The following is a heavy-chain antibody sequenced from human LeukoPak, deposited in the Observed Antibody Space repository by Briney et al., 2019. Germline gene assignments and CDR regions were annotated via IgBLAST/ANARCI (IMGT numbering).Heavy chain of an antibody. D-gene: IGHD3-22*01. CDR1: GFSLRAYD. CDR3: AKGHPPYSLVVITGRYFDY. CDR2: INGGGDIM. Sequence: GGSLRLSCAASGFSLRAYDLIWVRQAPGKGLDWVSIINGGGDIMMYEDSVKGRFTISRDNSKNTLYLQMNSLRAEDTAVYYCAKGHPPYSLVVITGRYFDYWGQGTLVTVSS. V-gene: IGHV3-23*01. J-gene: IGHJ4*02.